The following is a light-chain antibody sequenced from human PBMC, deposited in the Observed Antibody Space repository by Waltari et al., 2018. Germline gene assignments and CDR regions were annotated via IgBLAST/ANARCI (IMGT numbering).Light chain of an antibody. J-gene: IGKJ1*01. V-gene: IGKV3-20*01. CDR1: QSVNGA. Sequence: EIVLTQSQGTLSLSPGDGATLSCRASQSVNGALAWYQQKPGQAPRLLIYHASNRATGIPDRFSGSGSGTDFSLTISRLEPEDFAVYYCQHYLRLPVTFGQGTKVEI. CDR3: QHYLRLPVT. CDR2: HAS.